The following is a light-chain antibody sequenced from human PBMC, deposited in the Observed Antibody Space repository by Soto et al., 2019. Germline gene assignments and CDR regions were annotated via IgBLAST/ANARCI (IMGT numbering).Light chain of an antibody. Sequence: EIVLTQSPATLSLSPGESAALSCRASQSVASHLAWYQQKPGQAPRLLIYGASNRATGIPDRFSGSGSGTDFTLTISRLEPEDLAVYYCQQYGSSGTFGQGTKVDI. CDR3: QQYGSSGT. CDR2: GAS. CDR1: QSVASH. V-gene: IGKV3-20*01. J-gene: IGKJ1*01.